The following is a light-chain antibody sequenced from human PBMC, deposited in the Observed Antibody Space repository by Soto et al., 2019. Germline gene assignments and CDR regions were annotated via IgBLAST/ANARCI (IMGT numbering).Light chain of an antibody. Sequence: DIQMTQSPSTLSASVGDRVTTTCRASQSISIWLAWYQQKPGKAPNLLIYKATSLESGVPSRFSGSGSGTEFTLTISSLQTDDFATYYCQQYINRWTFGQGTKVEIK. CDR1: QSISIW. CDR2: KAT. CDR3: QQYINRWT. J-gene: IGKJ1*01. V-gene: IGKV1-5*03.